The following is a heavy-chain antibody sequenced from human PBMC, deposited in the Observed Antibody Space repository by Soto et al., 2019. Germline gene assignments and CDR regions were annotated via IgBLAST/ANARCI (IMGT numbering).Heavy chain of an antibody. CDR2: ISTSGAST. J-gene: IGHJ4*02. D-gene: IGHD2-15*01. CDR3: AKDPMVRDCSGGTCYFDY. Sequence: EVQLLESGGGLVQPGGSLRLSCAASGFTFSSFAMSWVRQAPGKGLEWVSAISTSGASTYYADSVKGRFTISRDNXKXTXXLQMNSMRAEDTAVYYCAKDPMVRDCSGGTCYFDYWGQGTLVTVSS. V-gene: IGHV3-23*01. CDR1: GFTFSSFA.